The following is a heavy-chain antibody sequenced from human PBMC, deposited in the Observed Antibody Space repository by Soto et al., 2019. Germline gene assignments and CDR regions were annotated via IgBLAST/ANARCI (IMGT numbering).Heavy chain of an antibody. CDR2: FRSGGDDDTT. J-gene: IGHJ4*02. CDR3: AKKVNSGSGSQFFDY. Sequence: GGSLRLSCAASGFTFSIYSMSWVRHAPGKGLEWVSGFRSGGDDDTTYYADSVRGRFTISRDNSKNTLFLQMNSLRAEDTAIYYCAKKVNSGSGSQFFDYWGQGTLVTVSS. V-gene: IGHV3-23*01. D-gene: IGHD3-10*01. CDR1: GFTFSIYS.